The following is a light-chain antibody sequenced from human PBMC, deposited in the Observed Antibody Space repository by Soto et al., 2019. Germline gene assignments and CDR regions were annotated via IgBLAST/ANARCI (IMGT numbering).Light chain of an antibody. CDR3: AAWDDGLSGPV. Sequence: QSVLTQPPSASGTPGQRVTISCSGSSSNIGSNYVYWYQQLPGTAPKLLVYMNNQRPSGVPDRFSGSKSGTSASLAINGLRSEDEADYYCAAWDDGLSGPVFGGGTKLAVL. V-gene: IGLV1-47*01. CDR1: SSNIGSNY. J-gene: IGLJ3*02. CDR2: MNN.